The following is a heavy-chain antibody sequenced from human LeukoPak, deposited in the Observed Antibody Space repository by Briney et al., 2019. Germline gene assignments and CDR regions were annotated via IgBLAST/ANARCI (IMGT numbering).Heavy chain of an antibody. CDR2: IKEDGSET. V-gene: IGHV3-7*01. CDR3: ARGNDY. Sequence: GGSLRLSCAASGFTFSNYSMNWVRQAPGKGLEWVANIKEDGSETYYVDSVRGRFTISRDNAKNSLYLHMNSLRVEDTAVYYCARGNDYWGQGTLVTVSS. J-gene: IGHJ4*02. CDR1: GFTFSNYS.